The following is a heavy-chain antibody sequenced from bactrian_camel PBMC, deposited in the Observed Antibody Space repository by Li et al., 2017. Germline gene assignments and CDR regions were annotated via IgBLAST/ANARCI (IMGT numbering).Heavy chain of an antibody. D-gene: IGHD1*01. CDR1: GYTSRSNC. Sequence: HVQLVESGGGLVQPGGSLRLSCAVAGYTSRSNCLGWFRRTDEQEREGLAAIVIRDGRTYTADSVQGRFTISQDSTKNTLFLQMNTLKPEDTGMNYCAADGGLSDCSSSFQDYEYNFWGRGTQVTVS. CDR3: AADGGLSDCSSSFQDYEYNF. CDR2: IVIRDGRT. V-gene: IGHV3S1*01. J-gene: IGHJ4*01.